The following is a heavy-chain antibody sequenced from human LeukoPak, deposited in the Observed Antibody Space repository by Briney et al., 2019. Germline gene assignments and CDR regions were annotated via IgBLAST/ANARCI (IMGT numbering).Heavy chain of an antibody. CDR1: GFTFSSYA. Sequence: PGGSLRLSCAASGFTFSSYAMSWVRQAPGKGLGWVSAISGSGGGTYYADSVKGRFTISRDNSKNTPYLQMNSLRAEDTAVYYCAKGSRSSGYSYFDYWGQGTLVTVSS. D-gene: IGHD3-22*01. V-gene: IGHV3-23*01. CDR2: ISGSGGGT. CDR3: AKGSRSSGYSYFDY. J-gene: IGHJ4*02.